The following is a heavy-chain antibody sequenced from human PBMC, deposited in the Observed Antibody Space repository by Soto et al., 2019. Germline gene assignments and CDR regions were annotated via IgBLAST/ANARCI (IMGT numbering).Heavy chain of an antibody. Sequence: QLQLQESGSGLVKPSQTLSLTCAVSGGSISSGGYSWSWIRQPPGKGLEWIGYIYHSGSTYYNPSLKSRVTISVDRSKNQFSLKLSSVTAADTAVYYCARIKLYYYDSSGYPYSYYFDYWGQGTLVTVSS. CDR1: GGSISSGGYS. CDR3: ARIKLYYYDSSGYPYSYYFDY. CDR2: IYHSGST. D-gene: IGHD3-22*01. V-gene: IGHV4-30-2*01. J-gene: IGHJ4*02.